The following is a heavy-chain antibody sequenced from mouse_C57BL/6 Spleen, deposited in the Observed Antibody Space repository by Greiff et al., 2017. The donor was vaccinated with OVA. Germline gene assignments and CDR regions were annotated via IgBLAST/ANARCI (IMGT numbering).Heavy chain of an antibody. Sequence: QVQLQQPGAELVMPGASVKLSCKASGYTFTSYWMHWVKQRPGQGLEWIGEIDPSDSYTNYNQKFKGKSTLTVDKSSSTAYMQLSSLTSEDSAVYYCARRGLYARDYGGQGTSVTVSS. V-gene: IGHV1-69*01. J-gene: IGHJ4*01. CDR3: ARRGLYARDY. CDR2: IDPSDSYT. CDR1: GYTFTSYW.